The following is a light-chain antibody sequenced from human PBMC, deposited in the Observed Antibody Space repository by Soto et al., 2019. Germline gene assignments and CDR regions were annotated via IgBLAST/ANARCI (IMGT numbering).Light chain of an antibody. V-gene: IGKV3-20*01. CDR1: QSVSSNY. CDR2: GAS. CDR3: QQYGSSPRA. J-gene: IGKJ1*01. Sequence: EIVFTHSPGTLSLSPGERATLSCRASQSVSSNYLAWYQQKPGQAPRLLIYGASSRATGIPDRFSGSVYGTDFPLTISRLEPEDFAVYYCQQYGSSPRAFGQGTKVEIK.